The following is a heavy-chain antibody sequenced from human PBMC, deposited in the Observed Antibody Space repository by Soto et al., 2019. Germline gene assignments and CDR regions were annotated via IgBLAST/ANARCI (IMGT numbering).Heavy chain of an antibody. D-gene: IGHD5-18*01. CDR3: ARDRLMATAGTARHYFGLDV. Sequence: TLSLTCTVSGGSIRSGGYYWSWVRQNPRRGREWIGNIYYSGNTYYNPSPNSRLTISVDTSRNQFSLTLSSVTAADTAVYYCARDRLMATAGTARHYFGLDVWGQGTTVTVSS. CDR2: IYYSGNT. J-gene: IGHJ6*02. V-gene: IGHV4-31*03. CDR1: GGSIRSGGYY.